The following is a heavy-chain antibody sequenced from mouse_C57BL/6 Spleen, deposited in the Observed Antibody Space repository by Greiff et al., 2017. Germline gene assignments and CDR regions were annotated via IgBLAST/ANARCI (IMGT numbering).Heavy chain of an antibody. CDR3: ARSPYLSFMDY. J-gene: IGHJ4*01. Sequence: VQLQQSGAELVMPGASVKLSCKASGYTFTSYWMHWVKQRPGQGLEWIGEIDPSDSYTNYNQKFKGKSTLTVDKSSSTAYMQLSSLTSEDSAVYYCARSPYLSFMDYWGQGTSVTVSS. V-gene: IGHV1-69*01. CDR1: GYTFTSYW. D-gene: IGHD5-5*01. CDR2: IDPSDSYT.